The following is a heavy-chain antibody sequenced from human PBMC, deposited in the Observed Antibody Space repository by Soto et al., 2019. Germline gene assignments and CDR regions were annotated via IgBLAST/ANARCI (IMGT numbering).Heavy chain of an antibody. V-gene: IGHV4-59*01. D-gene: IGHD2-2*01. J-gene: IGHJ4*02. CDR2: INYSGST. CDR3: ARENFYALDY. CDR1: SGSISSYN. Sequence: PWKTLSLNCTVSSGSISSYNWNWVRQPPGKGLEWIGFINYSGSTHYNPSLKSRVTISLDTSKNQFSLKLNSVTAADTAVYYCARENFYALDYYGLGALVTVS.